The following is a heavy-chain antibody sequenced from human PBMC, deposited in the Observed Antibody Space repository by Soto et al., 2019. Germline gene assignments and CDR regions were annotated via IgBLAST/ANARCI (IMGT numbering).Heavy chain of an antibody. CDR1: GFTFGSYA. Sequence: GGSLRLSCAASGFTFGSYAMTWVRQAPGKGLDWVSSISAGGANTYYADSVKGRFTISRDNSKNILYLQMNSLRAEDTALYYCAKRPDRLGSLYYFDSWGQGTLVTVSS. D-gene: IGHD3-16*01. CDR3: AKRPDRLGSLYYFDS. CDR2: ISAGGANT. V-gene: IGHV3-23*01. J-gene: IGHJ4*02.